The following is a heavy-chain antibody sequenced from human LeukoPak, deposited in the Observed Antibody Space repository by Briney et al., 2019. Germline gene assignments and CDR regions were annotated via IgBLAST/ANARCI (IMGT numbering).Heavy chain of an antibody. CDR2: IYHSGGT. CDR1: GYSLSSGFL. D-gene: IGHD4-23*01. J-gene: IGHJ3*02. Sequence: SETLSLTCTVSGYSLSSGFLWGWIRQPPGKGLEWIGSIYHSGGTYYNPSLKSRVTISVDTSKNQFSLKLSSVTAADTAVYYCARDGGLDAFDIWGQGTMVTVSS. V-gene: IGHV4-38-2*02. CDR3: ARDGGLDAFDI.